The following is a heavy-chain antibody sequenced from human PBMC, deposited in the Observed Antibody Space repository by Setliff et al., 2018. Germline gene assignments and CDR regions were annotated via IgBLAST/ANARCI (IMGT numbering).Heavy chain of an antibody. CDR3: ARQIDYGDFQYFDY. J-gene: IGHJ4*02. V-gene: IGHV4-59*10. Sequence: SETLSLTCAVYGGSFSGYYWSWIRQPAGKGLEWIGRIFTSGSTNYNPSLKSRVTISVDTSKNQFSLKLSSVTAADTAVYYCARQIDYGDFQYFDYWGQGTLVTVSS. CDR1: GGSFSGYY. D-gene: IGHD4-17*01. CDR2: IFTSGST.